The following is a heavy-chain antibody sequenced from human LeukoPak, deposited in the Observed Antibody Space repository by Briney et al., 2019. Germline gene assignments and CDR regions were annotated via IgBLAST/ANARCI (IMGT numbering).Heavy chain of an antibody. Sequence: SETLSLTCAVYGGSFSGYYWSWIRQPPGKGLEWIGEINHSGSTNYNPSLKSRVTISVDTSKNQFSLKLSSVTAADTAVYYCAKIGYYYGPDYWGQGTLVTVSS. D-gene: IGHD3-10*01. CDR1: GGSFSGYY. CDR3: AKIGYYYGPDY. J-gene: IGHJ4*02. V-gene: IGHV4-34*01. CDR2: INHSGST.